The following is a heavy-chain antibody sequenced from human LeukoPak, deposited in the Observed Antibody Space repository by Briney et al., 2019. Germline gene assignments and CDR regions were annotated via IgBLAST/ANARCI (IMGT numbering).Heavy chain of an antibody. CDR1: GGSIGSYY. J-gene: IGHJ6*02. CDR2: IYISGST. Sequence: SETLSLTCTVSGGSIGSYYWSWIRQPAGKGLEWIGRIYISGSTKYNPSLKGRVSMSVDTSKNQFSLKLNSVTAADTAVYYCARDLFSQYYYYYTMDVWGQGTTVTVSS. V-gene: IGHV4-4*07. CDR3: ARDLFSQYYYYYTMDV.